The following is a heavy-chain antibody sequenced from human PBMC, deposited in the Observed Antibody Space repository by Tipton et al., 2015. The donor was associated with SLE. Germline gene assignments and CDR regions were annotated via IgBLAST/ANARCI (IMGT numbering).Heavy chain of an antibody. Sequence: TLSLTCTVSGGSINSCDFYWSWMRHHPGKGLEWIGYIYYSGNTYYNPSLKSRVTISEDTSQNQFSLKLSSVTAAGTAVYYCARDSYGSGSYDAFDLWGQGTMVTVPS. CDR2: IYYSGNT. CDR1: GGSINSCDFY. D-gene: IGHD3-10*01. CDR3: ARDSYGSGSYDAFDL. J-gene: IGHJ3*01. V-gene: IGHV4-31*03.